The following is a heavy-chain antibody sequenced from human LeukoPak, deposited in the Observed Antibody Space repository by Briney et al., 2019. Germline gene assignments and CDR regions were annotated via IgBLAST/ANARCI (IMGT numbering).Heavy chain of an antibody. J-gene: IGHJ1*01. V-gene: IGHV1-2*02. CDR1: GYTFTGYY. CDR2: INPNSGGT. Sequence: ASVKVSCKASGYTFTGYYMHWVRQAPGQGLEWMGWINPNSGGTNYAQKFQGRVTMTRDTSISTAYMELSRLRSDDTAMYYCARDYGDYYAEYFQHWGQGTLVTVSS. CDR3: ARDYGDYYAEYFQH. D-gene: IGHD4-17*01.